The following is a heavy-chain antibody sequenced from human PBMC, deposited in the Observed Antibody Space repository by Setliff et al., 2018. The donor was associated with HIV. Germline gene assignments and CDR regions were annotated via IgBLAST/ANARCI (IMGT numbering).Heavy chain of an antibody. CDR1: GYTFTSYG. J-gene: IGHJ6*03. CDR2: IGAYNGNT. Sequence: ASVKVSCKASGYTFTSYGISWVRQAPGQGLEWMGWIGAYNGNTNYAQKLQGRVTMTTDTSTSTAYMELRSLGSDDTAVYYCARRVQGSNWYSQYYYYYIDVWGKGTTVTVSS. CDR3: ARRVQGSNWYSQYYYYYIDV. V-gene: IGHV1-18*01. D-gene: IGHD6-13*01.